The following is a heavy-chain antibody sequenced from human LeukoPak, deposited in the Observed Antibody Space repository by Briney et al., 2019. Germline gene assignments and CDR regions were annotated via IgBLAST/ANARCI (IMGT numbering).Heavy chain of an antibody. CDR1: GGSISRYY. Sequence: SETLSLTCTVSGGSISRYYWSWIRQPPGKGLEWIGYIYYSGSTNYNPSLKSRVTISGDTSKNQFSLKLSSVTAADTAVYYCARTFSSASYAADSWGQGTLVTVSS. D-gene: IGHD2-2*01. CDR3: ARTFSSASYAADS. J-gene: IGHJ4*02. CDR2: IYYSGST. V-gene: IGHV4-59*08.